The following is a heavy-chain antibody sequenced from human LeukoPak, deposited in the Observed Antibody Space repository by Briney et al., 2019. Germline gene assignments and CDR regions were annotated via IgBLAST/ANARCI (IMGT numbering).Heavy chain of an antibody. CDR2: ISSSSSYI. D-gene: IGHD3-10*01. CDR1: AFTFSSYT. CDR3: ARDTPPPDYYGSGSYRGYFDY. Sequence: GGSLRLSCAASAFTFSSYTMNWVRQAPGKGLEWVSSISSSSSYIYYADSVEGRFTISRGNAKNALYLQMNSLRAEDTAVYYCARDTPPPDYYGSGSYRGYFDYWGQGTLVTVSS. V-gene: IGHV3-21*01. J-gene: IGHJ4*02.